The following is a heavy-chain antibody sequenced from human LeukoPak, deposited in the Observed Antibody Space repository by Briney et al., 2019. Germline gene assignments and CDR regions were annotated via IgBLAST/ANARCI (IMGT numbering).Heavy chain of an antibody. CDR1: GGSISTYY. J-gene: IGHJ5*02. Sequence: SETLSLTCTVSGGSISTYYWGWIRQPQGNGLEWIGNIHYSGSTNYNPFLKSRVTISVDTSKNQFFLKLRYVIAADTAVYYCARGGFLDPFDPWGQGTLVIVSS. V-gene: IGHV4-59*01. CDR2: IHYSGST. D-gene: IGHD1-1*01. CDR3: ARGGFLDPFDP.